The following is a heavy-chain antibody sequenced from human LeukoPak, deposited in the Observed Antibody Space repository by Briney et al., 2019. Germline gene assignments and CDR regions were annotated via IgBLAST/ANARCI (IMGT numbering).Heavy chain of an antibody. D-gene: IGHD3-3*01. CDR2: ISSSSSTI. CDR1: GFTFSSYS. J-gene: IGHJ4*02. Sequence: GGSLRLSCAASGFTFSSYSMNWVRQAPGKGLEWVSYISSSSSTIYYADSVKGRFTISRDNAKNSLYLQMNSLRDEDTAVYYCASLSRFNYDFWSGARIPTHYFDYWGQGTLVTVSS. CDR3: ASLSRFNYDFWSGARIPTHYFDY. V-gene: IGHV3-48*02.